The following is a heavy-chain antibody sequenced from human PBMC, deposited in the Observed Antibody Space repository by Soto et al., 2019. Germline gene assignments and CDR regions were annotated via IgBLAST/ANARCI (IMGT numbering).Heavy chain of an antibody. V-gene: IGHV1-2*02. CDR1: GYSFTGYH. CDR2: MNPISGVT. Sequence: ASVKVSCKASGYSFTGYHIHWVRQAPGQGLEWMGWMNPISGVTNYAQKFQGRVAMTRDTAISTAYMELRGLRSDDTAVYYCARFPRDHGILTGPTGYYYGMDVWGQGTTVTSP. J-gene: IGHJ6*02. CDR3: ARFPRDHGILTGPTGYYYGMDV. D-gene: IGHD3-9*01.